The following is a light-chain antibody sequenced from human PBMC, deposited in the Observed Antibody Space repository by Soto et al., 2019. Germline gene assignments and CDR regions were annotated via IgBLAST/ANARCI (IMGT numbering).Light chain of an antibody. CDR2: KAS. V-gene: IGKV1-5*03. CDR3: QEYDTYST. CDR1: QGISSY. Sequence: DIQMTQSPSAMSASVGDRVTITCRASQGISSYLNWYQQKPGKAPKLLIYKASTLETGVPSRFSGSGSGTDFTLTISSLQPDDFATYYCQEYDTYSTFGQGTKVDIK. J-gene: IGKJ1*01.